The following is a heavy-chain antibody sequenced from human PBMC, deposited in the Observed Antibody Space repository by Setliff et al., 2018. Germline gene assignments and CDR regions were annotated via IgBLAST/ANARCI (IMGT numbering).Heavy chain of an antibody. CDR1: GFTFSSYA. CDR2: INNDGSST. Sequence: PGGSLRLSCAASGFTFSSYAMHWVRQAPGKRLMWVSRINNDGSSTTYEDSVKGRFTISRDTSKNTLYLQMNSLRAEDTAVYYCATNGGYCSSTSCSLEDYWGQGTLVTVSS. V-gene: IGHV3-74*01. J-gene: IGHJ4*02. D-gene: IGHD2-2*01. CDR3: ATNGGYCSSTSCSLEDY.